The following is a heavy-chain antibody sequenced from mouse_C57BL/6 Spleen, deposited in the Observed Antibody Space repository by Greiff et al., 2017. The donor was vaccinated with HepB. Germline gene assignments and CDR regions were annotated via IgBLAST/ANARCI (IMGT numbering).Heavy chain of an antibody. CDR1: GYTFTSYW. V-gene: IGHV1-52*01. CDR2: IDPSDSET. D-gene: IGHD1-1*01. J-gene: IGHJ1*03. Sequence: QVQLQQPGAELVRPGSSVKLSCKASGYTFTSYWMHRVKQRPIQGLEWIGNIDPSDSETHYNQKFKDKATLTVDKSSSTAYMQLSSLTSEDSAVYYCAREPHYYGSSYGYFDVWGTGTTVTVSS. CDR3: AREPHYYGSSYGYFDV.